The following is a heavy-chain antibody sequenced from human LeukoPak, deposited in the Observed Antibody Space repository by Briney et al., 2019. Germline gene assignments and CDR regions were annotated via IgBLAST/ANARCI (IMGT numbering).Heavy chain of an antibody. V-gene: IGHV3-23*01. CDR2: ISGSGGST. Sequence: GGSLRLSCAPSGFTFSTYAMIWVRQAPGKGLEWVSSISGSGGSTYYADSVKGRFTISRDISKNTLYLEMNSLRDEDTAVYYCAKSKDHLPDNWFDPWGQGTLVTVSS. J-gene: IGHJ5*02. CDR3: AKSKDHLPDNWFDP. CDR1: GFTFSTYA. D-gene: IGHD1-14*01.